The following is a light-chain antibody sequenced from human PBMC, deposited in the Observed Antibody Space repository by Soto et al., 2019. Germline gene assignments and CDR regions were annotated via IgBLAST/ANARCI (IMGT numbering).Light chain of an antibody. CDR2: GAS. CDR3: QQRHMWPIT. V-gene: IGKV3-11*01. Sequence: EIVMTQSPVTLSVSPGERATLSCRASQSVSSNLAWYQQKPGQAPSLLIYGASSRATGIPDRFSGSGSGTDFTLTIGSLEPEDSAVYYCQQRHMWPITFGQGTRLEIK. J-gene: IGKJ5*01. CDR1: QSVSSN.